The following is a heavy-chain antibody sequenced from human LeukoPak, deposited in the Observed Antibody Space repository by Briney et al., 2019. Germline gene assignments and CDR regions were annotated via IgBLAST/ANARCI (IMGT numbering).Heavy chain of an antibody. D-gene: IGHD3-9*01. CDR2: INPDGGNT. CDR3: STVGRYPGAFDI. V-gene: IGHV1-46*03. CDR1: GYTFTNSY. Sequence: ASVKVSCKASGYTFTNSYIHWVRQAPGQVLEWMGLINPDGGNTNYAQNFQGRVTLTRDTSTSTVYMELSSLRSEDTAVYYCSTVGRYPGAFDIWGQGTMVTVSS. J-gene: IGHJ3*02.